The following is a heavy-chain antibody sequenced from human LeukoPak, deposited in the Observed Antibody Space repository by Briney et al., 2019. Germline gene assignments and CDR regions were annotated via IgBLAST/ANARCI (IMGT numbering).Heavy chain of an antibody. D-gene: IGHD3-10*01. CDR3: ARWGDGELAYFDY. CDR1: GGSISSSSYY. CDR2: IYYSGST. V-gene: IGHV4-39*07. J-gene: IGHJ4*02. Sequence: SETLSLTCTVSGGSISSSSYYWGWIRQPPGKGLEWIGSIYYSGSTYYNPSLKSRVTISVDTPKNQFSLKLSSVTAADTAVYYCARWGDGELAYFDYWGQGTLVTVSS.